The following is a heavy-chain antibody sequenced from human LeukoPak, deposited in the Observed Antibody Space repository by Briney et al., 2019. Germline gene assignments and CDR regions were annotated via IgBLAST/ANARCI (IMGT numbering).Heavy chain of an antibody. J-gene: IGHJ4*02. CDR2: ISSSSRYI. CDR3: ARELAEGFDY. D-gene: IGHD1-1*01. V-gene: IGHV3-21*01. CDR1: GFTFSNYI. Sequence: GESLRLSCAASGFTFSNYIMNWVRQAPGKGLEWVSSISSSSRYIYDGESVKGRFTISRDNAKNSLYLQMSSLRVEDTAVYYCARELAEGFDYWGQGTLVTVSS.